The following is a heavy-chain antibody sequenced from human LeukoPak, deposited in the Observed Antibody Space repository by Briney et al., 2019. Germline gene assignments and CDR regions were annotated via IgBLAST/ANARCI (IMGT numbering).Heavy chain of an antibody. CDR3: ARLDGYCSSTSCYQYWYFDL. J-gene: IGHJ2*01. D-gene: IGHD2-2*03. Sequence: SETLSLTCTVSGGSISSYYWSWIRQPPGKGLEWIGYIYTSGSTNYNPSLKSRVTISVDTSKNQFSLKLSSVTAADTAVYYCARLDGYCSSTSCYQYWYFDLWGRGTLVTVSS. CDR1: GGSISSYY. V-gene: IGHV4-4*09. CDR2: IYTSGST.